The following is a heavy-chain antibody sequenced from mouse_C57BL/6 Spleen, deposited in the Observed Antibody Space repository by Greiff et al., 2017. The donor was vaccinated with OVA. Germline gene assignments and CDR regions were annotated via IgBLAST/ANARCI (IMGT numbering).Heavy chain of an antibody. J-gene: IGHJ3*01. V-gene: IGHV2-2*01. CDR1: GFSLTSYG. CDR2: IWSGGST. CDR3: ARNGDYSNYPAWFAY. D-gene: IGHD2-5*01. Sequence: VQGVESGPGLVQPSQSLSITCTVSGFSLTSYGVHWVRQSPGKGLEWLGVIWSGGSTDYNAAFISRLSISKDNSKSQVFFKMNSLQADDTAIYYCARNGDYSNYPAWFAYWGQGTLVTVSA.